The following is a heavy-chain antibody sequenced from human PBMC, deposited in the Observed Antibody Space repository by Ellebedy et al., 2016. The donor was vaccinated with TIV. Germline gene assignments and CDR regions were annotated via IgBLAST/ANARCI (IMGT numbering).Heavy chain of an antibody. V-gene: IGHV4-34*01. D-gene: IGHD6-13*01. Sequence: MPGGSLRLSCAVYGGSFSGYYWSWIRQPPEKGLEWIGEIHPSGTTYYNPSLMSRVTISVDTSKNQFSLNLNSVTAADTAVYYCARVVWQQPVSYAFDIWGQGTMVTVSS. CDR1: GGSFSGYY. CDR2: IHPSGTT. J-gene: IGHJ3*02. CDR3: ARVVWQQPVSYAFDI.